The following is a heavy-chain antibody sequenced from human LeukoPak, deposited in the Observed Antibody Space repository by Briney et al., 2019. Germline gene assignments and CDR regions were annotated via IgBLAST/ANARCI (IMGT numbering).Heavy chain of an antibody. CDR1: GDSVSSSSSA. CDR3: SRGGGYDFDY. Sequence: SQTLSLTCASSGDSVSSSSSAWNWIRQSPSRGLEWLGRTYYRSFWRNDYAVSVKSRITINTDTSKNHFSLQLKSAAPDDTAVYYCSRGGGYDFDYWGQGTLVTVSS. V-gene: IGHV6-1*01. D-gene: IGHD5-12*01. J-gene: IGHJ4*02. CDR2: TYYRSFWRN.